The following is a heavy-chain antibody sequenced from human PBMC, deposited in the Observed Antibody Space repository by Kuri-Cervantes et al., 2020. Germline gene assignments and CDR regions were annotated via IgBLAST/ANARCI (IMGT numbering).Heavy chain of an antibody. V-gene: IGHV3-9*01. CDR3: AKDPY. CDR1: GFTFDDYA. Sequence: LSLTCAASGFTFDDYAMHWVRQAPGKGLEWVSGISWNSGSIGYADSVKGRFTISRDNSKNTLYLQMNSLRAEDTAVYYCAKDPYWGQGTLVTVSS. J-gene: IGHJ4*02. CDR2: ISWNSGSI.